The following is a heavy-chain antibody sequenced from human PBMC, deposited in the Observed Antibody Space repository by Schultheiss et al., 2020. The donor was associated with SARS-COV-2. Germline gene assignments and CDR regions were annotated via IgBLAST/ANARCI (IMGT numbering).Heavy chain of an antibody. J-gene: IGHJ4*02. Sequence: SETLSLTCAVYGGSFSGYYWSWIRQPPGKGLEWIGEINHSGSTNYNPSLKSRVTISVDKSKNQFSLKLSSVTAADTAVYYCARSDVATASTFDYWGQGTLVTVSS. CDR2: INHSGST. D-gene: IGHD5-12*01. V-gene: IGHV4-34*01. CDR1: GGSFSGYY. CDR3: ARSDVATASTFDY.